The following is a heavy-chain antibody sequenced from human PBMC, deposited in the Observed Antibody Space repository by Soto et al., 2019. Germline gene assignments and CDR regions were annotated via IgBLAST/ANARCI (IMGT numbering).Heavy chain of an antibody. CDR3: ARATAIGNWFDP. V-gene: IGHV3-21*01. Sequence: PGGSLRLSCAASGFTFSNYAMNWVRQAPGKGLEWVSSISSTSSYIYYADSLKGRFTISRDNAKDSLYLQMNSLRAEDTAVYYCARATAIGNWFDPWGQGTQVTVSS. J-gene: IGHJ5*02. CDR2: ISSTSSYI. D-gene: IGHD3-22*01. CDR1: GFTFSNYA.